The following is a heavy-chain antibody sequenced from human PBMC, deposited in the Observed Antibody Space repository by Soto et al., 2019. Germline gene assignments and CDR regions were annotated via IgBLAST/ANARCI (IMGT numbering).Heavy chain of an antibody. Sequence: VGSLSLSWAASGFTVSSNYMNWVRQAPGKGLEWVSIIYSDGTTSYADSVKGRFTISRDNFKNTLHLQMNSLRAEDTAVYYCAILSNWGQGTLVTVS. CDR2: IYSDGTT. CDR3: AILSN. V-gene: IGHV3-53*01. J-gene: IGHJ4*02. CDR1: GFTVSSNY. D-gene: IGHD6-6*01.